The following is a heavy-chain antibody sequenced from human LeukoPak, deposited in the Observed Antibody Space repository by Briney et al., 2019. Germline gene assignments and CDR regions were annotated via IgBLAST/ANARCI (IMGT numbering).Heavy chain of an antibody. CDR1: GFTFSTYD. J-gene: IGHJ4*02. V-gene: IGHV3-13*01. D-gene: IGHD3-10*01. Sequence: PGGSLRLSCAASGFTFSTYDMHWVRQATGKGLEWVSAIGTIGDTFYPGSVRGRFTISRDNAKMSLYLQMNNLRVGDTAVYYCARGYGFGNYYEFDYWGQGALVTVSS. CDR3: ARGYGFGNYYEFDY. CDR2: IGTIGDT.